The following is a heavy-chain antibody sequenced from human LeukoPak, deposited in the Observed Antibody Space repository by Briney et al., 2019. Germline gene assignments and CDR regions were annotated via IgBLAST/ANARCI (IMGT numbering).Heavy chain of an antibody. V-gene: IGHV1-18*01. D-gene: IGHD1-26*01. CDR2: ISAYNGNT. J-gene: IGHJ3*02. CDR1: GYTFTSHG. Sequence: ASVKVSCKASGYTFTSHGISWVRPAPGQGLEWMGWISAYNGNTNYAQKLQGRVTMTTDTSASTAYMELRSLRSDDTAVYYCARCGSYCLDAFDIWGQGTMVTVSS. CDR3: ARCGSYCLDAFDI.